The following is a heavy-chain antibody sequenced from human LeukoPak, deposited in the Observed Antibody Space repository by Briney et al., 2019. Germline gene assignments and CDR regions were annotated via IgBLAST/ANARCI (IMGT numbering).Heavy chain of an antibody. V-gene: IGHV4-39*01. CDR1: GGSISSSSYY. CDR3: ARHSYGTFDY. J-gene: IGHJ4*02. Sequence: SETLSLTCTVSGGSISSSSYYWGWIRQPPGKGLEWIGSIYYSGNTYYNPSLESRVTLSIDTSKNQFSLRLSSVTAADTAVYHCARHSYGTFDYWGQGTLVTVSS. D-gene: IGHD5-18*01. CDR2: IYYSGNT.